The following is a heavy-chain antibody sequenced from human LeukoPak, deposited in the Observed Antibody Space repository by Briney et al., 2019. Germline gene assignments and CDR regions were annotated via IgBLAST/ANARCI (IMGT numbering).Heavy chain of an antibody. D-gene: IGHD4-23*01. CDR2: ISYDGSDK. V-gene: IGHV3-30-3*01. CDR1: GFTFMSYA. Sequence: PGRSLRLSCAASGFTFMSYAMHWVRQAPGKGLEWVAVISYDGSDKYYADSVKGRFTISRDTSKNTVYLQMNSLRAEDTAVYYCARDALGWWEYGMDVWGQGTTVTVSS. J-gene: IGHJ6*02. CDR3: ARDALGWWEYGMDV.